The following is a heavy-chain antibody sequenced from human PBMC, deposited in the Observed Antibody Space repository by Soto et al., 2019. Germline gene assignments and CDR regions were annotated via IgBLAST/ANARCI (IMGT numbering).Heavy chain of an antibody. D-gene: IGHD5-12*01. Sequence: PGGSLRLSCAASGFTFSSYAMSWVRQAPGKGLEWVSAISGSGGSTYYADSVKVRFTISRDNSKYTQNLQMNSLSAEDTAVSYCAKDRVRTSRYSGYDSPYFDFWGQGTLVTVSS. J-gene: IGHJ4*02. CDR1: GFTFSSYA. V-gene: IGHV3-23*01. CDR3: AKDRVRTSRYSGYDSPYFDF. CDR2: ISGSGGST.